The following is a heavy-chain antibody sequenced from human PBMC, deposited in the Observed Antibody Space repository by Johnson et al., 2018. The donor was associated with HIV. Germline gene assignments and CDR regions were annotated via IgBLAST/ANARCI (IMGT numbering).Heavy chain of an antibody. V-gene: IGHV3-23*04. Sequence: VQLVESGGGLVQPGGSLRLSCAASGFTFSSYAMSWVRQAPGKGLEWVSAISGSGDSAYYADSVKGRFTISRDNSKNTLYLQMNSLKTEDTAVYYCTTSWRITGVQSTWGQGTMVTVSS. CDR1: GFTFSSYA. CDR2: ISGSGDSA. J-gene: IGHJ3*01. D-gene: IGHD7-27*01. CDR3: TTSWRITGVQST.